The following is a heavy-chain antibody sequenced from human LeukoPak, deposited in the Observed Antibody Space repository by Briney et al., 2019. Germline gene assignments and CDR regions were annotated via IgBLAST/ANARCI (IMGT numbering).Heavy chain of an antibody. CDR3: ARRRYVAGSDY. D-gene: IGHD6-19*01. Sequence: GGSLRLSCAASGFTFSDYYMSGIGQAPGKGLEGVAYISSGGSKIYYADSVKGRFTISRDNAKNSLYLQMNSLRAEDTAVYYCARRRYVAGSDYWGQGTLVTVSS. CDR2: ISSGGSKI. CDR1: GFTFSDYY. J-gene: IGHJ4*02. V-gene: IGHV3-11*01.